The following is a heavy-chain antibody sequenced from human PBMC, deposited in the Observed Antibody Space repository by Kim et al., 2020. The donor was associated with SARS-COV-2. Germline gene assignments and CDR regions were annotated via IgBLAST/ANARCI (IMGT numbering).Heavy chain of an antibody. CDR3: AREGDIVVVVAASNAFDI. D-gene: IGHD2-15*01. J-gene: IGHJ3*02. V-gene: IGHV3-11*06. Sequence: KGRFTISRDNAKNSLYMQMNSLRAEDTDVYYCAREGDIVVVVAASNAFDIWGQGTMVTVSS.